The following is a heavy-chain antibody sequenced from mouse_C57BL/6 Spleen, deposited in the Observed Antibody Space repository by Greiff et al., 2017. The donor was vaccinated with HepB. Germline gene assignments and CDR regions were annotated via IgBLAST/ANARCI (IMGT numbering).Heavy chain of an antibody. J-gene: IGHJ1*03. Sequence: EVQLQQSGPELVKPGASVKISCKASGYTFTDYYMNWVKQSHGKSLEWIGDINPNNGGTSYNQKFKGKATLTVDKSSSTAYMELRSLTSEDSAVYYCARGSNGYFDVWGTGTTVTVSS. CDR1: GYTFTDYY. CDR2: INPNNGGT. V-gene: IGHV1-26*01. CDR3: ARGSNGYFDV.